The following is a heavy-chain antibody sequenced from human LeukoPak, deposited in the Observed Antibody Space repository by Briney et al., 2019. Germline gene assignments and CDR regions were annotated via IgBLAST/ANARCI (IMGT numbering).Heavy chain of an antibody. J-gene: IGHJ3*01. CDR3: ARPAYTAAYDL. Sequence: GGSLRLSCAASGFTFSTYWMTWVRQAPGKGLEWVANMKGDGSETHYVDPVKGRFTISRDDAKNSLYLQMNSLRAEDTAVYYCARPAYTAAYDLWGQGTMVTVSS. D-gene: IGHD3-16*01. V-gene: IGHV3-7*01. CDR2: MKGDGSET. CDR1: GFTFSTYW.